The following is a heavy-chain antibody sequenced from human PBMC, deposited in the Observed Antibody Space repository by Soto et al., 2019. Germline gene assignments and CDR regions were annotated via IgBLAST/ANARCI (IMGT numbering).Heavy chain of an antibody. CDR1: GDSISSYY. CDR3: ALRSMAVVPEY. D-gene: IGHD3-22*01. Sequence: QVQLQESGPGLVKPSETLSLTCAVSGDSISSYYCVWIRQPPGKGLESIGYLYYGRSANYNPSLKSRVTLSVETSTNQCSLTLSSMTAADTAVYYCALRSMAVVPEYWGQGTLVTVSS. J-gene: IGHJ4*02. V-gene: IGHV4-59*01. CDR2: LYYGRSA.